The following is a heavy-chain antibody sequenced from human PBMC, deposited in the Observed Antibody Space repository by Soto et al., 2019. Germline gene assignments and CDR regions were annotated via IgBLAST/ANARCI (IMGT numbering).Heavy chain of an antibody. D-gene: IGHD6-19*01. CDR2: ISGSGDST. CDR1: GFTFSTYA. J-gene: IGHJ4*02. CDR3: AKGRSRGWSFDY. Sequence: EVQLLESGGGLVQPGGSLRLSCAASGFTFSTYAMNWVRQAPGKGLEWVSGISGSGDSTYYADSVKGRFTVSRDNSKNALYLQMNSLRGEDPAVFYCAKGRSRGWSFDYWGQGTLVTVSP. V-gene: IGHV3-23*01.